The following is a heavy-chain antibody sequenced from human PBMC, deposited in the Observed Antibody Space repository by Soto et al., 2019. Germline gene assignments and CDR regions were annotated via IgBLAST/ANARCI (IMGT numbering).Heavy chain of an antibody. V-gene: IGHV4-31*03. J-gene: IGHJ4*02. Sequence: SETLSLTCTVSGGSISSGGYYWSWIRQHPGKGLEWIGYIYYSGSTYYNPSLKSRVTISVDTSKNQFSLKLSSVTAADTAVYYCARVSHGPPGFHTVTAKYYFDYWGQGTLVTVSS. CDR2: IYYSGST. CDR3: ARVSHGPPGFHTVTAKYYFDY. CDR1: GGSISSGGYY. D-gene: IGHD2-21*02.